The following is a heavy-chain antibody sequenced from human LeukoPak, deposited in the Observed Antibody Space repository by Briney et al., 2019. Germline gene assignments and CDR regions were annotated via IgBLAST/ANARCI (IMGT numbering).Heavy chain of an antibody. V-gene: IGHV5-51*01. Sequence: GESLKISCKGSGYRFTSYWIGWVRQMPGKGLEWMGIIYPGDSDTRYSPSFQGQVTISADKSISTAYLQWSSLKASDTAMYYCARQKNGAYYYYGMDVWGQGTTVTVSS. CDR2: IYPGDSDT. CDR1: GYRFTSYW. CDR3: ARQKNGAYYYYGMDV. D-gene: IGHD2-8*01. J-gene: IGHJ6*02.